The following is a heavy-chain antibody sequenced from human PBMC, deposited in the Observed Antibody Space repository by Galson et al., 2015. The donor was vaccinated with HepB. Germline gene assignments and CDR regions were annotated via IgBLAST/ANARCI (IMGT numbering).Heavy chain of an antibody. V-gene: IGHV1-46*01. Sequence: SVKVSCKASGYIFANYFIHWVRQAPGQGLEWMGLINPNNGDTDYAQNFQGRVTMTRDTSTSIVYKELSSLRSEDTAVYYCARISYVARFDPWGQGTLVTVSS. CDR1: GYIFANYF. CDR2: INPNNGDT. J-gene: IGHJ5*02. D-gene: IGHD3-16*01. CDR3: ARISYVARFDP.